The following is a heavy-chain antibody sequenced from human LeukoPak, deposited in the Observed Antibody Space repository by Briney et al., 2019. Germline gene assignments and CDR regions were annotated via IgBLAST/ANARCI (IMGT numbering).Heavy chain of an antibody. CDR3: ARYVGRTTVTQYSFDY. Sequence: PSETLSLTCTVSGGSISSRGYYWGWIRQPPGKGLEWIGSIYYSGSTNYNPSLKSRVTVSIDTSRNQFSLRLGSVTAADTAVYYCARYVGRTTVTQYSFDYWGQGTLVTVSS. CDR1: GGSISSRGYY. D-gene: IGHD4-17*01. V-gene: IGHV4-39*07. J-gene: IGHJ4*02. CDR2: IYYSGST.